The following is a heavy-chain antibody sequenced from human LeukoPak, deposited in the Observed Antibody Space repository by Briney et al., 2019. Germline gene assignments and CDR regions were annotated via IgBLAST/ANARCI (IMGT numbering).Heavy chain of an antibody. Sequence: GGSLKISCKGSGYSFTNYWIGWVRQMPGKVLEWMGIIYPGDSDTRYSPSFQGQVTISADKSINTAYLQWSSLKASDTAMYYCARLAQNYYDSSGYSNSDYWGQGTLVTVSS. J-gene: IGHJ4*02. CDR1: GYSFTNYW. CDR3: ARLAQNYYDSSGYSNSDY. D-gene: IGHD3-22*01. CDR2: IYPGDSDT. V-gene: IGHV5-51*01.